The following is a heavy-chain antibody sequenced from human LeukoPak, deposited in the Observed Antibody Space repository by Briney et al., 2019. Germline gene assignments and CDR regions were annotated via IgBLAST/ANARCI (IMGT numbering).Heavy chain of an antibody. CDR2: IYHSGST. Sequence: SETLSLTCTVSGYSISSGYYWGWIRQPPGKGLEWIGSIYHSGSTYYNPSLKSRVTISVDTSKNQFSLKLSSVTAADTAVYYCAREGIIAAAGTGFDYWGQGTLVTVSS. D-gene: IGHD6-13*01. CDR1: GYSISSGYY. J-gene: IGHJ4*02. CDR3: AREGIIAAAGTGFDY. V-gene: IGHV4-38-2*02.